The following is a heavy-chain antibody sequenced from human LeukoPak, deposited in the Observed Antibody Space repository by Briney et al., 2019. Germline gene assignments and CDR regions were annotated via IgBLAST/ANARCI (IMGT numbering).Heavy chain of an antibody. Sequence: GGSLRLSCAASGFTVNSNYMSWVRQAPGKGLEWVSVIYSGGSTYYADSVKGRFTISRDNAKNSLYLQMNSLRAEDTAVYYCARDLPPDYYDSSGYRNWYFDLWGRGTLVTVSS. CDR1: GFTVNSNY. V-gene: IGHV3-53*01. CDR2: IYSGGST. CDR3: ARDLPPDYYDSSGYRNWYFDL. J-gene: IGHJ2*01. D-gene: IGHD3-22*01.